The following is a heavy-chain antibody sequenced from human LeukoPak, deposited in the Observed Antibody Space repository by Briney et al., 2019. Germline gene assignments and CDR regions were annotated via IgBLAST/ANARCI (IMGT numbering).Heavy chain of an antibody. CDR1: GFTFSSYS. J-gene: IGHJ4*02. D-gene: IGHD3-22*01. V-gene: IGHV3-21*01. CDR3: ARGLYYDSSGFPGNY. CDR2: ISSSSSYI. Sequence: GGSLRLSCAASGFTFSSYSMNWVRQAPGKGLEWVSSISSSSSYIYYADSVKGRFTISRDNAKNSLYLQMNSLRVEDTAVYYCARGLYYDSSGFPGNYWGQGTLVTVSS.